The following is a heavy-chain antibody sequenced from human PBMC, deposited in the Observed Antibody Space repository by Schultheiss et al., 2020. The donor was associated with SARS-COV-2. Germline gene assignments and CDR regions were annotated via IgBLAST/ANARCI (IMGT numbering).Heavy chain of an antibody. J-gene: IGHJ4*02. D-gene: IGHD3-3*01. CDR1: GGSFSGYY. V-gene: IGHV4-34*01. Sequence: SETLSLTCAVYGGSFSGYYWSWICQPPGKGLEWIGEINHSGSTNYNPSLKSRVTISVDTSKNQFSLKLKSVTAADTAVYYCATHGFRFLEWQEDSWGQGTLVTVSS. CDR2: INHSGST. CDR3: ATHGFRFLEWQEDS.